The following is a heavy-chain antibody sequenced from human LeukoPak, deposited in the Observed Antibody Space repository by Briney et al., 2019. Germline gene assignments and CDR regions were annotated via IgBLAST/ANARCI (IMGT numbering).Heavy chain of an antibody. D-gene: IGHD4-23*01. V-gene: IGHV4-59*01. CDR3: ARVDYDRLRRWYYFDY. Sequence: SETLSLTCTVSGGSISSYYWSWIRQPPGKGLEWIGYIYYSGSTNYNPSLKSRVTISVDTSKNQFSLKLSSVTAADTAVYYCARVDYDRLRRWYYFDYWGQGTLVTVSS. J-gene: IGHJ4*02. CDR2: IYYSGST. CDR1: GGSISSYY.